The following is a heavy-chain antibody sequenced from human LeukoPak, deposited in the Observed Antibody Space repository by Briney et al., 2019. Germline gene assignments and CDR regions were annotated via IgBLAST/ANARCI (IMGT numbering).Heavy chain of an antibody. CDR1: GFSFDDYG. V-gene: IGHV3-20*04. CDR3: ARDLRVVITGSFDS. D-gene: IGHD3-22*01. Sequence: GGSLRLSCAASGFSFDDYGLTWVRQAPGKGLEWVSGINWNGDSTDYADSVKGRFTISRDNAKNSPYLQMNSLRAEDTALYYCARDLRVVITGSFDSWGQGTLVTVSS. J-gene: IGHJ4*02. CDR2: INWNGDST.